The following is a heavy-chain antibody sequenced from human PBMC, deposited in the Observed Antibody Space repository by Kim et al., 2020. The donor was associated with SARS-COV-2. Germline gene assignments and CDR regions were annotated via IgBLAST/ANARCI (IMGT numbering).Heavy chain of an antibody. D-gene: IGHD3-10*01. V-gene: IGHV4-59*13. CDR3: ARRNSITMVRGVIIGPWFDP. CDR2: IYYSGST. Sequence: SETLSLTCTVSGGSISSYYWSWIRQPPGKGLEWIGYIYYSGSTNYNPSLKSRVTISVDTSKNQFSLKLSSVTAADTAVYYCARRNSITMVRGVIIGPWFDPWGQGTLVTVSS. J-gene: IGHJ5*02. CDR1: GGSISSYY.